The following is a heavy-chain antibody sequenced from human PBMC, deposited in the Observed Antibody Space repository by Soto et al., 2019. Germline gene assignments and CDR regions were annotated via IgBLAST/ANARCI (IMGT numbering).Heavy chain of an antibody. D-gene: IGHD6-19*01. V-gene: IGHV3-15*07. J-gene: IGHJ6*02. Sequence: GGSLRLSCAASGFTFSNAWMNWVRQAPGKGLEWVGRIKSKTDGGTTDYAAPVKGRFTISRDDSKNTLYLQMNGLKTEDTAVYYCTTPTLYSSGWYGYYGMDVWGQGTTVTVSS. CDR3: TTPTLYSSGWYGYYGMDV. CDR2: IKSKTDGGTT. CDR1: GFTFSNAW.